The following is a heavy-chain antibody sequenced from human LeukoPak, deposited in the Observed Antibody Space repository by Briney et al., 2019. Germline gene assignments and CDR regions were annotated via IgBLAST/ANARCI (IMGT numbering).Heavy chain of an antibody. Sequence: GESLKISCKGSGYSFTSYWIGWVRQMPGKGLEWMGIIYPGDSDTRYSPSFQGQVTISADKSISTAYLQWSSLKASDTAMYYCARHDPPVEMATLDGDAFDIWGQGTMVTVSS. J-gene: IGHJ3*02. CDR2: IYPGDSDT. CDR1: GYSFTSYW. V-gene: IGHV5-51*01. D-gene: IGHD5-24*01. CDR3: ARHDPPVEMATLDGDAFDI.